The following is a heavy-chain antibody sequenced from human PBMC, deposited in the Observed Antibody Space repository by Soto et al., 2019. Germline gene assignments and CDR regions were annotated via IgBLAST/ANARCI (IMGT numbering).Heavy chain of an antibody. CDR1: ALTASKNY. V-gene: IGHV3-66*01. J-gene: IGHJ6*02. CDR2: IYSGGTT. CDR3: ARWGSGSDCDYYGMDV. Sequence: EVQLVESGGGLVQPGGSLRLSCAGSALTASKNYMSWVRQPPGKGLEWVSVIYSGGTTYYADSVKDRFSISRDNSKSTLYLQMDNLRAGDTAVYYCARWGSGSDCDYYGMDVWGQGTTVTVSS. D-gene: IGHD3-10*01.